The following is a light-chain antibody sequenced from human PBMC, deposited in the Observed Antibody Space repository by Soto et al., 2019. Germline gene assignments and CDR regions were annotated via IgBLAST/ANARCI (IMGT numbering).Light chain of an antibody. CDR3: CSYAGGSIYVL. Sequence: QSVLTQPASVSGSPGQSITISCTGTSGDVGNFNLVSWYQHHPGKAPNLIISEVSKRPSGVSNRFSGSKSGNTASLTIFGLQAEDEADYYCCSYAGGSIYVLFGGGTKLTVL. CDR1: SGDVGNFNL. V-gene: IGLV2-23*02. J-gene: IGLJ2*01. CDR2: EVS.